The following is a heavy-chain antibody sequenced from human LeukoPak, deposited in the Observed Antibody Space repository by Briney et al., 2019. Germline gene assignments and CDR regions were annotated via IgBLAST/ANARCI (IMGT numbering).Heavy chain of an antibody. V-gene: IGHV3-30-3*01. J-gene: IGHJ4*02. CDR3: AKEELVAY. Sequence: PGGSLRLSCAASGFTFSSYAMHWVRQAPGKGLEWVAVISYDGSNKYYADSVKGRFTISRDNSKNTLYLQMNSLRAEDTAVYYCAKEELVAYWGQGTLVTVSS. D-gene: IGHD6-6*01. CDR2: ISYDGSNK. CDR1: GFTFSSYA.